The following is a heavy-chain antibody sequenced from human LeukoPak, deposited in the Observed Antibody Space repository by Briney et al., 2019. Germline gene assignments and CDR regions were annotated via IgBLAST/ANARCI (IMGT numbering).Heavy chain of an antibody. D-gene: IGHD2-21*02. J-gene: IGHJ4*02. CDR2: IYYSGST. Sequence: SETLSLTCTVSGGSISSYYWSWIRQPPGKGLEWIGYIYYSGSTNYTPSLKSRVTISVDTSKTQFSLKLSSVTAADTAVYYCARASVVTASDYWGQGTLVTVSS. CDR1: GGSISSYY. V-gene: IGHV4-59*01. CDR3: ARASVVTASDY.